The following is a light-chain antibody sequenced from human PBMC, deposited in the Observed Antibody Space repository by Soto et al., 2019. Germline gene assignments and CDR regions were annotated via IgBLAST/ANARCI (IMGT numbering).Light chain of an antibody. CDR1: QSVDSSF. CDR2: GAS. V-gene: IGKV3-20*01. Sequence: IVLTQSPGFLSLSPGERATLSCRASQSVDSSFFAWYQQKPGQAPRLLIYGASKRATGIPDRFSGSGSGTDFTLTISRLEPDDFAVYYCQQYVSSVTFGQGTKVEIK. CDR3: QQYVSSVT. J-gene: IGKJ1*01.